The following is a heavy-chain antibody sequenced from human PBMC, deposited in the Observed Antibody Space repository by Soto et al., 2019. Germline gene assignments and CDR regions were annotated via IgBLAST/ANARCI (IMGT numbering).Heavy chain of an antibody. J-gene: IGHJ6*02. CDR1: GFTFSSYA. CDR2: ISYDGSNK. V-gene: IGHV3-30-3*01. D-gene: IGHD6-13*01. CDR3: ARDSSSWYWYYYGMDV. Sequence: GGSLRLSCAASGFTFSSYAMHWVRQAPGKGLEWVAVISYDGSNKYYADSVKGRFTISRDNSKNTLYLQMNSLRAEDTAVYYCARDSSSWYWYYYGMDVWGQGTKVTVSS.